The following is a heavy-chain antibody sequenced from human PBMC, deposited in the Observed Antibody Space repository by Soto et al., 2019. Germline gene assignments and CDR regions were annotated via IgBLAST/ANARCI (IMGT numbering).Heavy chain of an antibody. CDR1: GYTFTSYG. CDR2: ISAYNGNT. Sequence: ASLKVSCKASGYTFTSYGISWVRQAPGQGLEWMGWISAYNGNTNYAQKLQGRVTMTTDTSTSTAYMELRSLRSDDTAVYYCARDLFRIAAAGDCFDYWGQETLVTVSS. V-gene: IGHV1-18*01. J-gene: IGHJ4*02. D-gene: IGHD6-13*01. CDR3: ARDLFRIAAAGDCFDY.